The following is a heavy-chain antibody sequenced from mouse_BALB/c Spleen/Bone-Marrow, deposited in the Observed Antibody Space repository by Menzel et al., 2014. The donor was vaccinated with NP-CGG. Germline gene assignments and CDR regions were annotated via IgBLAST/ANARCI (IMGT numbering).Heavy chain of an antibody. Sequence: EVNVVESGGGLVQPKGSLKLSCAASGFTFNTYAMNWVRQAPGKGLEWVARIRSKGNNYATYYGDSVKDRSTISRDDSQSMLYLQMNNLKTEDTAMYYCVRHMDYWGQGTSVIVSS. V-gene: IGHV10-1*02. CDR2: IRSKGNNYAT. CDR1: GFTFNTYA. CDR3: VRHMDY. J-gene: IGHJ4*01.